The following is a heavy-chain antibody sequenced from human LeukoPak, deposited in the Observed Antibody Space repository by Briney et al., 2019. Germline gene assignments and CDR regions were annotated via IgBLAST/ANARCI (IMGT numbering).Heavy chain of an antibody. Sequence: PGGSLRLPCAASGFTFSSYGMHWVRQAPGKGLEWVAVIWYDGSNKYYADSVKGRFTISRDNSKNTLYLQMNSLRAEDTAVYYCAREWNDSSGWAFDIWGQGTMVTVSS. CDR1: GFTFSSYG. D-gene: IGHD3-22*01. CDR2: IWYDGSNK. V-gene: IGHV3-33*01. J-gene: IGHJ3*02. CDR3: AREWNDSSGWAFDI.